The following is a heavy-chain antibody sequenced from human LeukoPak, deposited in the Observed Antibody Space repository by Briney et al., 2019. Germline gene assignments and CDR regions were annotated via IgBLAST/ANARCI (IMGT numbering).Heavy chain of an antibody. Sequence: AGGSLRLSCAASGFTFSHYPMHWVRQAPGKGLEWVAVISFDGTTKYYADSVKGRFTISRDNAKNTLFLQMNSLRAEDTAVYYCARDSGYASRWFDYWGQGTLVTVSS. CDR3: ARDSGYASRWFDY. CDR1: GFTFSHYP. J-gene: IGHJ4*02. CDR2: ISFDGTTK. V-gene: IGHV3-30-3*01. D-gene: IGHD6-13*01.